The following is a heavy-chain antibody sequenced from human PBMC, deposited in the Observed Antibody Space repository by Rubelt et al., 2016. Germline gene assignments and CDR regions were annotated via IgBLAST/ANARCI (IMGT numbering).Heavy chain of an antibody. Sequence: ADSVKGRFTISRDNSKNTLYLQMNSLRAEDTAVYYCARVVRGYSGYDWDYYYFGMDVWGQGTTVTVSS. V-gene: IGHV3-30*01. D-gene: IGHD5-12*01. J-gene: IGHJ6*02. CDR3: ARVVRGYSGYDWDYYYFGMDV.